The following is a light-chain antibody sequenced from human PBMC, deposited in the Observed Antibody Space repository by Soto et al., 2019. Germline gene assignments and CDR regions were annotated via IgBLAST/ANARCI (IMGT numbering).Light chain of an antibody. V-gene: IGKV3-20*01. CDR1: QSVMNRF. Sequence: EIVLTQSPGTLSLSPGQRVTLSCRASQSVMNRFLAWYQQKTGQAPRLLIYGTSIRAAGIPERFSGSGSGTDFTLTISRLAPEDFAVYYCLQYDSSRTFGQGTKVDMK. J-gene: IGKJ1*01. CDR2: GTS. CDR3: LQYDSSRT.